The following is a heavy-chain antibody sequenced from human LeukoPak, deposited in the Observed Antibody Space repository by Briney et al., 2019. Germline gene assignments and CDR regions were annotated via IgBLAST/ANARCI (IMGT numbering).Heavy chain of an antibody. CDR2: ISSSSSYI. V-gene: IGHV3-21*01. CDR3: ARVRISSDWYFSY. D-gene: IGHD6-19*01. Sequence: GGSLRLSCAASRFTFSSYSMNWVRQAPGKGLEWVSSISSSSSYIYYADSVKGRFTISRDNAKNSLYLQMNSLRAEDTAVYYCARVRISSDWYFSYWGQGTLVTVSS. CDR1: RFTFSSYS. J-gene: IGHJ4*02.